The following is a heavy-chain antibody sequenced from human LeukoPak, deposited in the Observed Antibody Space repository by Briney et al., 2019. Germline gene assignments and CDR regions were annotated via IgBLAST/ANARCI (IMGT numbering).Heavy chain of an antibody. J-gene: IGHJ4*02. CDR2: IIGRGGST. V-gene: IGHV3-23*01. CDR3: AKSGLSRFDY. CDR1: GFTFSSYA. Sequence: GGSLRLSCAASGFTFSSYAISWVRQAPGKGLGWVSAIIGRGGSTYYADSVKERFTISIDNSKNTVYLQMNSLRADDTAVYYCAKSGLSRFDYWGQGTLVTVSS. D-gene: IGHD4/OR15-4a*01.